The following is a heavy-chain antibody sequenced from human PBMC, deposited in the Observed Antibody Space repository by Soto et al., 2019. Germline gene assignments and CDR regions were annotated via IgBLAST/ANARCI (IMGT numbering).Heavy chain of an antibody. J-gene: IGHJ4*02. CDR1: GVSISSHY. V-gene: IGHV4-59*11. D-gene: IGHD3-10*01. Sequence: LETLSLTCTVSGVSISSHYWSCIRQPPGKGLEWIGYIYYSGNTNYNPSLKSRVTISIDTSKNQFSLKLSSVTAADTAVYYCARGSYGSGSPMHSWGQGTLVTVSS. CDR2: IYYSGNT. CDR3: ARGSYGSGSPMHS.